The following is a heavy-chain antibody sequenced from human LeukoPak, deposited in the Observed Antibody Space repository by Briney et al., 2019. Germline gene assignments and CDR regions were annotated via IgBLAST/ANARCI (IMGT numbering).Heavy chain of an antibody. Sequence: SVKVSCKASGGTFSSYTISWVRQAPGQGLEWMGRIIPIRGIANYAQKFQGRVTITADKSTSTAYMELSSLRSEDTAVYYCAREAHNCSSTSCYFKGGIFDYWGQGTLVTVSS. CDR2: IIPIRGIA. J-gene: IGHJ4*02. CDR1: GGTFSSYT. CDR3: AREAHNCSSTSCYFKGGIFDY. V-gene: IGHV1-69*02. D-gene: IGHD2-2*01.